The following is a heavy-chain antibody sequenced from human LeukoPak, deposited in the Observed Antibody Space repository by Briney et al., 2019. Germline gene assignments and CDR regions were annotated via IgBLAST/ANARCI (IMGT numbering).Heavy chain of an antibody. D-gene: IGHD3-22*01. J-gene: IGHJ4*02. CDR1: GFIVNNKY. V-gene: IGHV3-53*01. CDR3: ARTYTNNAGYYLY. Sequence: GGSLRLSCAVSGFIVNNKYMTWVRQAPGKGLEWVSSVFGGGGTRYADSVMGRFTISRDNSKSTLYLQMNSLRAEDTAVYYCARTYTNNAGYYLYWGQGTLVTVSS. CDR2: VFGGGGT.